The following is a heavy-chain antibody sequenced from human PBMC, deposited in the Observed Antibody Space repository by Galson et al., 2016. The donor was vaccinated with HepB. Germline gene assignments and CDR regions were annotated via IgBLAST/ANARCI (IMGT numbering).Heavy chain of an antibody. CDR3: ARGQFFGWELPRKLRPDAHYFDL. CDR2: IIPKFATV. V-gene: IGHV1-69*06. D-gene: IGHD3/OR15-3a*01. CDR1: ADTFNKYA. J-gene: IGHJ4*02. Sequence: SVKVSCKASADTFNKYAISWVRQAPGQGLEWVGGIIPKFATVHYTQRFQGRVRVTADKSTNTAYIELNSLRSDDTATYYCARGQFFGWELPRKLRPDAHYFDLWGQGTLVAVSS.